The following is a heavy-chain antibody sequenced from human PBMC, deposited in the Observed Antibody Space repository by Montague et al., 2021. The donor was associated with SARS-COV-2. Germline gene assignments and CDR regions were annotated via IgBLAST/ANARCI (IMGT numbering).Heavy chain of an antibody. CDR2: MYYTGHN. CDR3: ARSRANVPSRPGFDF. J-gene: IGHJ4*02. D-gene: IGHD2-2*01. CDR1: GASVASGNFY. V-gene: IGHV4-61*01. Sequence: SETLSLTCTVSGASVASGNFYWSWIRQPPGKGLEWIGYMYYTGHNNYNPFLESRVTMPVDPSKNQFSLTLTSVTAADTAVYYCARSRANVPSRPGFDFWGQGTLVTVSS.